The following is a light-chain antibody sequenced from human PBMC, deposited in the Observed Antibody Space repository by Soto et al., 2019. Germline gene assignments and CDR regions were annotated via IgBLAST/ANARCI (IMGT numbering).Light chain of an antibody. CDR1: QSVSSY. Sequence: VIKQSPATLSLSPGERSTLSCRASQSVSSYLAWYQQKPSQAPRLLIYDASNRATGIPARFSGSGSGTDFTLTISSLEPEDFAVYYCQQRSNWQGATFGGGTKVDIK. V-gene: IGKV3-11*01. J-gene: IGKJ4*01. CDR3: QQRSNWQGAT. CDR2: DAS.